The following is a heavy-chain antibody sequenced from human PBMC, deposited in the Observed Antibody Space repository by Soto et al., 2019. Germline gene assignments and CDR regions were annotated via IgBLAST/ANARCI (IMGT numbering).Heavy chain of an antibody. CDR3: ARGQAFWTGYYRMPYYFDY. CDR2: LYYSGST. V-gene: IGHV4-61*08. CDR1: RGSVSSGGYY. D-gene: IGHD3-3*01. J-gene: IGHJ4*02. Sequence: SDSLSLTGPGSRGSVSSGGYYWSWSRQPPRKGLEDIGYLYYSGSTTYNPSLKSRVTISVDTPKNQFSLKLTSVTAADTAIYYCARGQAFWTGYYRMPYYFDYWGQGTLVTVSS.